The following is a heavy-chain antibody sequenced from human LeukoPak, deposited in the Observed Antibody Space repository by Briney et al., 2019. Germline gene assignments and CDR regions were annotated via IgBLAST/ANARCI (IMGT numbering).Heavy chain of an antibody. CDR1: GGSISSGSYY. Sequence: SETLSLTCTVSGGSISSGSYYWSWIRQPAGKGLEWIGSIYHSGRTYYNPSLKSRVTISVDTSKNQFSLKLTSVTAADTAVYYCATEVGQWLVRTWGQGTLVTVSS. CDR2: IYHSGRT. V-gene: IGHV4-39*07. D-gene: IGHD6-19*01. J-gene: IGHJ4*02. CDR3: ATEVGQWLVRT.